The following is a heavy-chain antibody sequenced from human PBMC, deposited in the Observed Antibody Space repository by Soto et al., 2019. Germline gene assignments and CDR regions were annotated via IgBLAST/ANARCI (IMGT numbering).Heavy chain of an antibody. CDR3: ATYPLWNRYHIVVVPAAIKYFDY. D-gene: IGHD2-2*01. Sequence: GGSLRLSCAASGFTFSNHPMSWVRQAPGKGLEWVSAISDDGSSTYYADSVKGRFTISRDNSKNTLYVQMNSLRPEDTAVYYCATYPLWNRYHIVVVPAAIKYFDYWGQGTLVTVSS. CDR1: GFTFSNHP. J-gene: IGHJ4*02. CDR2: ISDDGSST. V-gene: IGHV3-23*01.